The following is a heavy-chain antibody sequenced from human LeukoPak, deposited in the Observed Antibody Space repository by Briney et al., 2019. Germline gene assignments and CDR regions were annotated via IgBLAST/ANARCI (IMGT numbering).Heavy chain of an antibody. CDR1: GFTFSSYW. V-gene: IGHV3-7*01. D-gene: IGHD1-26*01. J-gene: IGHJ4*02. Sequence: GGSLRLSCAASGFTFSSYWMNWVRQGPGKGLEWVANIKQDGREKNYVDSVTGRFTIFRDNAQNSVYLQMNSLRAEDTAVYYCARDRYSGSYSYFDYWGQGTLVTVSS. CDR2: IKQDGREK. CDR3: ARDRYSGSYSYFDY.